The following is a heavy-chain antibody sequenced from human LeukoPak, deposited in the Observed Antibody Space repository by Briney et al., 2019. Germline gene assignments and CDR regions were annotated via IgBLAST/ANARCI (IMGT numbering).Heavy chain of an antibody. CDR1: GFTFSNTW. D-gene: IGHD1-26*01. J-gene: IGHJ4*02. CDR2: INQDSKTK. CDR3: ARDQSGSLDY. V-gene: IGHV3-7*01. Sequence: GGSLRLSCATSGFTFSNTWMAWVRQAPGKGQEWVANINQDSKTKQYVDSVKGQFTISRDNAKNSLFLQMSSLTVEDTGIYYCARDQSGSLDYWGQGTLVTVSS.